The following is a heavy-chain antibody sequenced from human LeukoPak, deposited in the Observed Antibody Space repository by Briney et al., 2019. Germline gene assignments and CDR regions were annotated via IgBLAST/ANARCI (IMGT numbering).Heavy chain of an antibody. CDR2: VNPYNDKT. D-gene: IGHD3-10*01. J-gene: IGHJ6*03. CDR3: ARGRRLRGVASRPIYYYYYMYV. CDR1: GYTFNTFD. Sequence: ASVKVSCKASGYTFNTFDINWVRQATGQGPEWMGWVNPYNDKTVYAPKFQGRVSISSNNSINTAYMEFSGLKSDDTAVYYCARGRRLRGVASRPIYYYYYMYVRGGGTTVTVSS. V-gene: IGHV1-8*03.